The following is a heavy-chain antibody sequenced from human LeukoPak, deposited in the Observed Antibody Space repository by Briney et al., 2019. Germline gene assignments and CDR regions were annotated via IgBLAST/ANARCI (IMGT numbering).Heavy chain of an antibody. CDR1: GFTFSSYA. J-gene: IGHJ4*02. V-gene: IGHV3-23*01. CDR2: LSGTGGST. Sequence: PGGSLRLSCAASGFTFSSYAMSWVRQAPGKGLEWVSTLSGTGGSTYYADSVKGRFTISRDNSKKTLYLQMNSLRAEDTAVYYCAKDLAPERYYYDSSGYHFSDWGQGTLVTVSS. CDR3: AKDLAPERYYYDSSGYHFSD. D-gene: IGHD3-22*01.